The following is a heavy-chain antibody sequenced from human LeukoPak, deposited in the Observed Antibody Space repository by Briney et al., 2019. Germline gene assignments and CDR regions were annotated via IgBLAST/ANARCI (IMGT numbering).Heavy chain of an antibody. V-gene: IGHV3-21*01. Sequence: PGGSLRLSCAASGFTFSTYRMNWVRQAPGKGLEWVSSISSSSDIHYADSMKGRFTISRDNAKNSLYLQMNSLRAEDTAVYYCARDVGHRTSFGCQLYYSDYWGKGALVTVSS. CDR2: ISSSSDI. CDR1: GFTFSTYR. D-gene: IGHD2-8*01. CDR3: ARDVGHRTSFGCQLYYSDY. J-gene: IGHJ4*02.